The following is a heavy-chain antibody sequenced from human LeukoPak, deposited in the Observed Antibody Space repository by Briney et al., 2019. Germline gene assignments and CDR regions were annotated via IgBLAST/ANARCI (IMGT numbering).Heavy chain of an antibody. Sequence: GGSLRLSCAASGFTFSSYSMNWVRQAPGKGPVWVSRINNDGSGTTYADSVKGRFTISRDDAKNTLYLQMNSLRAEDTAVYYCVRGGESTWSWGQGTLVTVSS. CDR1: GFTFSSYS. J-gene: IGHJ5*02. CDR3: VRGGESTWS. CDR2: INNDGSGT. V-gene: IGHV3-74*01. D-gene: IGHD2-15*01.